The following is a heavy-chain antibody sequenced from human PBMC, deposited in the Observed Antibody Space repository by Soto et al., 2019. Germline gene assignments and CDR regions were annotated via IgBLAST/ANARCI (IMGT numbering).Heavy chain of an antibody. Sequence: ASVTVSCKASRYTFTCSGIRWAGPATVEGIGWMGWLSAYNGNTNHAPKLPGRVTITTDTATSTADRELRSLRSDDTAVYYCARDDGYCSGGSCYPTKYYYYGMDDWGQGTMVTVSS. D-gene: IGHD2-15*01. CDR2: LSAYNGNT. J-gene: IGHJ6*02. CDR3: ARDDGYCSGGSCYPTKYYYYGMDD. CDR1: RYTFTCSG. V-gene: IGHV1-18*01.